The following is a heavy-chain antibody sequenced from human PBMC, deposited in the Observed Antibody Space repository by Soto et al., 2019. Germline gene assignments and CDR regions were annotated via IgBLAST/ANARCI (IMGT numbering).Heavy chain of an antibody. CDR2: INQSGRT. D-gene: IGHD4-4*01. CDR3: ARAEAYSNYPAR. Sequence: PSETLSLTCAVYGGSFSGYYWTWIRQPPGKGLEWIGEINQSGRTNYNPSLKSRVTISVDTPKNQFSLRLNSVTAADTAVYYCARAEAYSNYPARWGQGTLVTVSS. J-gene: IGHJ4*02. V-gene: IGHV4-34*01. CDR1: GGSFSGYY.